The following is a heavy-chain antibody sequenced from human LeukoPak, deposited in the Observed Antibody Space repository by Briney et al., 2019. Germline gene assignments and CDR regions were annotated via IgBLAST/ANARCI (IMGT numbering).Heavy chain of an antibody. Sequence: ASVKVSCKASGYTFTSYDINWVRQAPGQGLEWMGWMNPNSGNTDYAQKFQGRVTITRNTSISTAYMELSSLRSEDTAVYYCARVCGGDCYPSDFVFDYWGQGTLVTVSS. CDR2: MNPNSGNT. D-gene: IGHD2-21*01. CDR3: ARVCGGDCYPSDFVFDY. V-gene: IGHV1-8*03. J-gene: IGHJ4*02. CDR1: GYTFTSYD.